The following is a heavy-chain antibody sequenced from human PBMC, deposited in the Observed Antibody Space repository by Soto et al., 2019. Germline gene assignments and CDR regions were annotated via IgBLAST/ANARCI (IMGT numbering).Heavy chain of an antibody. CDR2: AYYSGST. V-gene: IGHV4-59*01. D-gene: IGHD3-3*01. CDR1: GGSISGYY. Sequence: SETLSLTCTVSGGSISGYYWIWIRQPPGKGLEWIGYAYYSGSTNYNPSLKSRVTISVDTSKNQFSLNLSSVTAADTAVYYCARMRSGNFDYWGQGTQVTV. J-gene: IGHJ4*02. CDR3: ARMRSGNFDY.